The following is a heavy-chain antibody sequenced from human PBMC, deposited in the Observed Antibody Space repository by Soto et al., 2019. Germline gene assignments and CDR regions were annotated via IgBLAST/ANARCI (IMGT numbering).Heavy chain of an antibody. CDR2: LYYSDYT. J-gene: IGHJ6*02. D-gene: IGHD3-9*01. Sequence: SETLSLTCTVSGGSISSYYWGRIRQPPGKGLQWIGSLYYSDYTDTNPSLRSRVTISVDTSKNQFSLNLTSVTAADTAVYYCARHLYYDISPGYLRPYHYYGMDVWGQGTTVTVSS. CDR1: GGSISSYY. CDR3: ARHLYYDISPGYLRPYHYYGMDV. V-gene: IGHV4-39*01.